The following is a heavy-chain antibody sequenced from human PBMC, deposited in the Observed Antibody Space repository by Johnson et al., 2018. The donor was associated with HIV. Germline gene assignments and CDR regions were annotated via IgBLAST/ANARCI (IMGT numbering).Heavy chain of an antibody. V-gene: IGHV3-66*01. CDR2: IYSGGST. D-gene: IGHD3-22*01. Sequence: VQLVESGGGVVQPGRSLRLSCAASGFTFSSYAMSWVRQAPGKGLEWVSVIYSGGSTYYADSVKGRFTISRDNSKNTLYLQMNSLRAEDTAVYYCARDVTSGYDAPEGSGAFDIWGQGTMVTVSS. CDR3: ARDVTSGYDAPEGSGAFDI. CDR1: GFTFSSYA. J-gene: IGHJ3*02.